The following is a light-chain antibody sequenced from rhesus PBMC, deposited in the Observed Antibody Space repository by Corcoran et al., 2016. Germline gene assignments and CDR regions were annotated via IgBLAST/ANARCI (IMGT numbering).Light chain of an antibody. CDR2: KLT. CDR1: RDDIGRYDY. J-gene: IGLJ1*01. Sequence: QAALPQPPSVSGSPGQSVPISCTGTRDDIGRYDYVSWYHQHPGTVPKLLIFKLTKRPSGVSDRFSASKSGNTASLTISGLRAEDGATDHCWSYEHQNPIFGSGTRRTGL. V-gene: IGLV2-23*01. CDR3: WSYEHQNPI.